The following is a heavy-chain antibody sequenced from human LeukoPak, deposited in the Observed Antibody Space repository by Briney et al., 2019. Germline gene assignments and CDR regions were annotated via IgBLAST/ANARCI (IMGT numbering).Heavy chain of an antibody. J-gene: IGHJ2*01. D-gene: IGHD6-19*01. Sequence: PGGSLRLSCAVSGFTFSSYAMHWVRQAPGKGLEWVAVISYDGSNKYYADSVKGRFTISRDNSKNTLYLQMNSLRAEDTAVYYCARDKWEEQWLADWYFDLWGRGTLVTVSS. CDR1: GFTFSSYA. CDR2: ISYDGSNK. CDR3: ARDKWEEQWLADWYFDL. V-gene: IGHV3-30*04.